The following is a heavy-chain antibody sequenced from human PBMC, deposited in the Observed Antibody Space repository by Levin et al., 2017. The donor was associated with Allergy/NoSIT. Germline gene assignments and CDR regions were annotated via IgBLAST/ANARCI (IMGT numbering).Heavy chain of an antibody. CDR2: MNPNSGNT. J-gene: IGHJ6*02. Sequence: GASVKVSCKASGYTFTSYDINWVRQATGQGLEWMGWMNPNSGNTGYAQKFQGRVTMTRNTSISTAYMELSSLRSEDTAVYYCARGPATVTTFEHYYYYYYGMDVWGQGTTVTVSS. D-gene: IGHD4-17*01. V-gene: IGHV1-8*01. CDR1: GYTFTSYD. CDR3: ARGPATVTTFEHYYYYYYGMDV.